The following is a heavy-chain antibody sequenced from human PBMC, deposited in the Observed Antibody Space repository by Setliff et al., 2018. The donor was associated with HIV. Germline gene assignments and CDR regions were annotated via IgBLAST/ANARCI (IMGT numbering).Heavy chain of an antibody. D-gene: IGHD6-13*01. Sequence: SETLSLTCTVSGGSISSYYWSWIRQPAGKGLEWIGRIYTSGNTNYNPSLKSLKSRVTMSVDTSKNQFSLKLSSVTAADTAVYYCARVKTAVPRDVDAFDIWGQGTMVTVSS. CDR3: ARVKTAVPRDVDAFDI. V-gene: IGHV4-4*07. CDR1: GGSISSYY. J-gene: IGHJ3*02. CDR2: IYTSGNT.